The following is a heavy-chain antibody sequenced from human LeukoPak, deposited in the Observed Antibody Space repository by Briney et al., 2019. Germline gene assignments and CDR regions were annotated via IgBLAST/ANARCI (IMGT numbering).Heavy chain of an antibody. Sequence: ASVKVSCKVSGYTLTELSMHWVRQAPGKGLEWMGGFDPEDGETIYAQKFQGRVTMTEDTSTDTAYMGLSSLRSEDTAVYYCAVYCSSTSCYSATYYYYGMDVWGQGTTVTVSS. CDR2: FDPEDGET. V-gene: IGHV1-24*01. D-gene: IGHD2-2*02. CDR1: GYTLTELS. J-gene: IGHJ6*02. CDR3: AVYCSSTSCYSATYYYYGMDV.